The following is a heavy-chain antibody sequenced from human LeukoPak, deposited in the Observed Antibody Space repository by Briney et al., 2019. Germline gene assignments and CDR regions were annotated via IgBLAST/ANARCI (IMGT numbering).Heavy chain of an antibody. Sequence: SETLSLTCTVSGASTSNYYWSWIRQPAGKGLEWIGRISTSGSTNYNPSLKSRVTLSIDTSKNQFSLNVRAVTAADTAVYYCARSELDDYSRYWGQGILVIVSS. CDR2: ISTSGST. D-gene: IGHD4-11*01. CDR1: GASTSNYY. J-gene: IGHJ4*02. V-gene: IGHV4-4*07. CDR3: ARSELDDYSRY.